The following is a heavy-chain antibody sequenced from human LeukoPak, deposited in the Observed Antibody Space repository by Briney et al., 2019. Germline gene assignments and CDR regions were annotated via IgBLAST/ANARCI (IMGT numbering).Heavy chain of an antibody. CDR3: AKEYYDFWSGYPLLDY. J-gene: IGHJ4*02. V-gene: IGHV3-43*01. CDR1: GFTFDDYT. Sequence: GGSLRLSCAASGFTFDDYTMHWVRQAPGKGLEWVSLISWDGGSTYYADSVKGRFTISRDNSKNSLYLQMNSLRTEDTALYYCAKEYYDFWSGYPLLDYWGQGTLVTVSS. D-gene: IGHD3-3*01. CDR2: ISWDGGST.